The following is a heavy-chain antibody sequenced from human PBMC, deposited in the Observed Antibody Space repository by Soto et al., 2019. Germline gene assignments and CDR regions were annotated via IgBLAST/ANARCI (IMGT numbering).Heavy chain of an antibody. CDR1: GHTFTSYA. J-gene: IGHJ4*02. CDR3: ARDVPWGVVTTDY. CDR2: INAGNGNT. Sequence: ASVKVSCKASGHTFTSYAMHWVRQAPGQRLEWMGWINAGNGNTKYSQKFQGRVTMTTDTSTSTAYMELRSLRSDDTAVYYCARDVPWGVVTTDYWGQGTLVTVSS. D-gene: IGHD3-3*01. V-gene: IGHV1-3*01.